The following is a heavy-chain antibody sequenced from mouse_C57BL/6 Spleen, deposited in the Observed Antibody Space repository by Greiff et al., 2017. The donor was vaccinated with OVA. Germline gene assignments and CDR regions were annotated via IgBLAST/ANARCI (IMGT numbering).Heavy chain of an antibody. CDR2: IHPNSGST. CDR1: GYTFTSYW. Sequence: QVQLQQPGAELVKPGASVKLSCKASGYTFTSYWMHWVKQRPGQGLEWIGMIHPNSGSTNYNEKFKSKATLTVDKSSSTAYMQLSSLTSEDSAVYYCARDDDYDDSWFAYWGQGTLVTVSA. V-gene: IGHV1-64*01. J-gene: IGHJ3*01. D-gene: IGHD2-4*01. CDR3: ARDDDYDDSWFAY.